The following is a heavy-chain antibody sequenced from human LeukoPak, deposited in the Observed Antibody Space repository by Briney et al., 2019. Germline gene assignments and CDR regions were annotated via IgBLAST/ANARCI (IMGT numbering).Heavy chain of an antibody. V-gene: IGHV1-8*03. CDR1: GYTFTSYY. J-gene: IGHJ5*02. CDR2: MNPNSGNT. Sequence: GASVKVSCKASGYTFTSYYINWVRQATGQGLEWMGWMNPNSGNTGYAQKFQGRVTITRNTSISTAYMELSSLRSEDTAVYYCARGVYCSSTSCYYWFDPWGQGTLVTVSS. CDR3: ARGVYCSSTSCYYWFDP. D-gene: IGHD2-2*01.